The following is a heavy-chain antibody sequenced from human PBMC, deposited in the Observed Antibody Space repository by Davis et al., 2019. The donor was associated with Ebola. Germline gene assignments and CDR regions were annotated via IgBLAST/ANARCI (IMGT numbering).Heavy chain of an antibody. V-gene: IGHV2-5*01. CDR2: IYWSDDK. CDR1: GFSLSTSGVG. Sequence: PTLVKPTQTLTLTCTFSGFSLSTSGVGVGWIRQPPGKALEWLALIYWSDDKRYSPSLKSRLTITKDTSKNQVVLTMTNMDPVDTATYYCARFIGGIFYGWYFDLWGRGTLVTVSS. J-gene: IGHJ2*01. D-gene: IGHD1-26*01. CDR3: ARFIGGIFYGWYFDL.